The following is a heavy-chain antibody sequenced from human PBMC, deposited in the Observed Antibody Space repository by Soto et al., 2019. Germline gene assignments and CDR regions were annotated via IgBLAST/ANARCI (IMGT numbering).Heavy chain of an antibody. CDR2: IYWDDDK. V-gene: IGHV2-5*02. D-gene: IGHD3-10*01. CDR3: AHIPNYYQYTWFDP. Sequence: QITLKESGPTLVKPTQTLTLTCTFSGFSLSTSGVGVGWIRQPPGKALECIALIYWDDDKRYNPSLKIRLHNTKATSKNQLVLTMTNMDPVDTATYYCAHIPNYYQYTWFDPRGQGTLVTVSS. CDR1: GFSLSTSGVG. J-gene: IGHJ5*02.